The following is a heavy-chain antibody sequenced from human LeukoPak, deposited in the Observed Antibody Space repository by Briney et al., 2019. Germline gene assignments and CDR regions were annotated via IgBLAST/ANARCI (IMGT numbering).Heavy chain of an antibody. V-gene: IGHV3-64*01. J-gene: IGHJ4*02. Sequence: PGGSLRLSCAASGFTFRGYAMHWVRPAPGKGLEHVSAISSNGDSTYYGKSVKGRFSSSRDNSKDTLCLQMGSLRAEDMAVYYCARVVWDADYPFFDYWGQGTLVTVSS. CDR1: GFTFRGYA. D-gene: IGHD1-26*01. CDR3: ARVVWDADYPFFDY. CDR2: ISSNGDST.